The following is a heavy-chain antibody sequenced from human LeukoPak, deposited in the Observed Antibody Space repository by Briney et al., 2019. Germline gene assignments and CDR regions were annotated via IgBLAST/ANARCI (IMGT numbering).Heavy chain of an antibody. D-gene: IGHD6-19*01. CDR3: ARGAGWYEY. Sequence: SETLSLTCTVSGDSISSDYWSWLWQPPGKGLEWIAYIHYSGSTKYNPSVKSRVTISMDTSKSRFSLRLTSVTPADTAVYYCARGAGWYEYWGQGALVTVSS. J-gene: IGHJ4*02. CDR2: IHYSGST. V-gene: IGHV4-59*01. CDR1: GDSISSDY.